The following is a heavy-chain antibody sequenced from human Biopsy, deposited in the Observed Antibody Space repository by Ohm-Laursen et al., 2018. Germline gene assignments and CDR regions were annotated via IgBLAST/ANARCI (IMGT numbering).Heavy chain of an antibody. D-gene: IGHD3-16*01. V-gene: IGHV3-15*01. CDR1: GFPFSKAW. Sequence: SLRLSCTASGFPFSKAWMNWVRQASGKGLEWVGRIKSESDGGTTDYAGPVTGRFTISRDDSKNTLYVQMNSLKTEDTAVYYCSTMATFWGQGTLVTVSS. CDR3: STMATF. CDR2: IKSESDGGTT. J-gene: IGHJ4*02.